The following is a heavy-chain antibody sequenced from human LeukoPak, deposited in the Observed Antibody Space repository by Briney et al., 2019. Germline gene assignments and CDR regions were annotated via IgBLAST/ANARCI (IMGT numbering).Heavy chain of an antibody. D-gene: IGHD6-19*01. CDR3: ARILSSAWGELGY. Sequence: GGSLRLSCAASGFTFNTYAMSWVRQAPGKGLEWAAFIRHDGSNKYYADSVKGRFTISRDNSKNTVYLQMNTLRAEDTAVYYCARILSSAWGELGYWGQGTLVTVSS. CDR1: GFTFNTYA. CDR2: IRHDGSNK. V-gene: IGHV3-30*04. J-gene: IGHJ4*02.